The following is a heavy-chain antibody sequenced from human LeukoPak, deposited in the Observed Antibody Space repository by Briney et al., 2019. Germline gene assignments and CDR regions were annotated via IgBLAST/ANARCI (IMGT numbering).Heavy chain of an antibody. J-gene: IGHJ3*02. CDR3: ARGPRPLGYCSGGSCYRDAFDI. D-gene: IGHD2-15*01. CDR2: IIPIFHTA. CDR1: GGTFSSYA. V-gene: IGHV1-69*01. Sequence: SVKVSCKASGGTFSSYAISWVRQAPGQGFEWMGGIIPIFHTANYAQKFQGRVTITADESTSSAYMELSSLRSEDTAVYYCARGPRPLGYCSGGSCYRDAFDIWGQGTMVTVSS.